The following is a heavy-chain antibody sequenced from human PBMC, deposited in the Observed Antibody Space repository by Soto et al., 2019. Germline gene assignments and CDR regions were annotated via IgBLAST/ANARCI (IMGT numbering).Heavy chain of an antibody. CDR1: GFTFSSYS. V-gene: IGHV3-48*02. Sequence: GGSLRLSCAASGFTFSSYSMNWVRQAPGKGLEWVSYISSSSSTIYYADSVKGRFTISRYNAKNSLYLQMNSLRDEDTAVYYCASLGSTSSLGLFDYWGQGTLVTVSS. D-gene: IGHD2-2*01. CDR3: ASLGSTSSLGLFDY. CDR2: ISSSSSTI. J-gene: IGHJ4*02.